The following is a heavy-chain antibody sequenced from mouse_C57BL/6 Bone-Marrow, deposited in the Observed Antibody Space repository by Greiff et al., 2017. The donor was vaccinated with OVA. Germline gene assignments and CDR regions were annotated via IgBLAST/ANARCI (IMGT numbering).Heavy chain of an antibody. Sequence: VNLVESGPGLVQPSQSLSITCTVSGFSLTSYGVHWVRQSPGKGLEWLGVIWSGGSTDYNAAFISRLSISKDNSKSQVFFKMNSLQADDTAIYYCARRGTTESPLEGFDVWGTGTTVTVSS. V-gene: IGHV2-2*01. D-gene: IGHD1-1*01. CDR1: GFSLTSYG. CDR2: IWSGGST. CDR3: ARRGTTESPLEGFDV. J-gene: IGHJ1*03.